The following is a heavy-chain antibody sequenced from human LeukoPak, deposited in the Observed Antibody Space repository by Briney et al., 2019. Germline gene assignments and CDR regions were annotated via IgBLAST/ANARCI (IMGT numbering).Heavy chain of an antibody. V-gene: IGHV3-9*01. CDR2: ISWDSGSI. J-gene: IGHJ4*02. Sequence: GGSLRLSCVVSGFTFEDYAMHWVRQAPGKGLEWVSGISWDSGSIGYADSVKGRFTISRDNAKNSLYLQMNSLRAEDTALYYCAKGHDYGDYGPDYWGQGTLVTASS. CDR1: GFTFEDYA. D-gene: IGHD4-17*01. CDR3: AKGHDYGDYGPDY.